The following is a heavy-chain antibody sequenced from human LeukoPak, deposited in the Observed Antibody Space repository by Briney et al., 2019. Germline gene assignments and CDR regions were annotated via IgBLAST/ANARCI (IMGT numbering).Heavy chain of an antibody. V-gene: IGHV3-21*01. CDR3: ARDPGGHFDY. D-gene: IGHD2-15*01. CDR1: EFTFSNYN. CDR2: ISSDSNYI. Sequence: PGGSLRLSCAASEFTFSNYNMNWVRQAPGKGLEWVSSISSDSNYIYYADSVKGRFTISRDNAKNSLYLQMNGLRAEDTAVYYCARDPGGHFDYWGQGTLVTVSS. J-gene: IGHJ4*02.